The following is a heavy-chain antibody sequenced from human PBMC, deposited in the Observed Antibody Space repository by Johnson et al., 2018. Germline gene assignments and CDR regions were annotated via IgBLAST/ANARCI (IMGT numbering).Heavy chain of an antibody. D-gene: IGHD3-3*01. Sequence: QVQLVQSGGGVVQPGRSLRLSCAASRFTFSTYGMHWVRQAPGKGLEWVAVISYDGNNKYYVDSVKGRFNISRDNSKNTLYLQMNSLRAEDTAVYYCAKDKRSYDFWSGSSVDYWDQGSLVTVSS. CDR3: AKDKRSYDFWSGSSVDY. CDR1: RFTFSTYG. V-gene: IGHV3-30*18. CDR2: ISYDGNNK. J-gene: IGHJ4*02.